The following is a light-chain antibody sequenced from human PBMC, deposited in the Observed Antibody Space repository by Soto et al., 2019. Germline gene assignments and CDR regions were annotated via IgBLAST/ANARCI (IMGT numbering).Light chain of an antibody. V-gene: IGLV2-11*01. J-gene: IGLJ2*01. CDR3: CSYAGSYTWV. CDR1: SSDVGGYNF. CDR2: DVS. Sequence: QSALTQPRSVSGSPGQSVTISCTGTSSDVGGYNFVSWYQQHPGKALKLMIYDVSKRPSGVPHRFSGYKSGNTASLTISGLQAEDEADYYCCSYAGSYTWVFGGGTKLTVL.